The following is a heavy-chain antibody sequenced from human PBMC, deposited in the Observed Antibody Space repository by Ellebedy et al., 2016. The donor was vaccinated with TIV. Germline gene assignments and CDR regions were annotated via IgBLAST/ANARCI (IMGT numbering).Heavy chain of an antibody. CDR3: ARGQQWLDS. V-gene: IGHV3-11*01. CDR1: GFTFSDYY. CDR2: ISSSGSTI. D-gene: IGHD6-19*01. Sequence: GESLKISCAASGFTFSDYYMSWIRQAPGKGLGWVSYISSSGSTIYYAVSVKGRFTISRDNAKNSLYLQMNSLRAEDTAVYYCARGQQWLDSWGQGTLVTVSS. J-gene: IGHJ4*02.